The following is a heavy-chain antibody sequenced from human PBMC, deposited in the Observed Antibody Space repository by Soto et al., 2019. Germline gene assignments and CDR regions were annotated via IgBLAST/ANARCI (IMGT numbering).Heavy chain of an antibody. Sequence: GGSLRLSCAASGFTFSSYAMHWVRQASGKGLEWVGRIRDKANSYATAYTASVKGRFTISRDDSKNTAYLQMNSLKTEDTAVYYCTRLYCGGDCDFDSWGQGTLVTVSS. CDR1: GFTFSSYA. CDR3: TRLYCGGDCDFDS. J-gene: IGHJ4*02. D-gene: IGHD2-21*02. CDR2: IRDKANSYAT. V-gene: IGHV3-73*01.